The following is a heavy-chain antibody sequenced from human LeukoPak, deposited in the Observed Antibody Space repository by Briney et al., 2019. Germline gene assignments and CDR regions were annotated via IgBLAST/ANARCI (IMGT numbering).Heavy chain of an antibody. CDR1: GGSFSGYD. D-gene: IGHD3-22*01. Sequence: SETLSLTCAVYGGSFSGYDWSWIRQPPGKGLEWIGQINYSGSSNYNQSLKSRVTISVDTSKNQFCLKLSSVTDAHTDVYYCASAAYYYDTSSYYSTHLYFDYWGPGTLVTVS. CDR2: INYSGSS. J-gene: IGHJ4*02. CDR3: ASAAYYYDTSSYYSTHLYFDY. V-gene: IGHV4-34*01.